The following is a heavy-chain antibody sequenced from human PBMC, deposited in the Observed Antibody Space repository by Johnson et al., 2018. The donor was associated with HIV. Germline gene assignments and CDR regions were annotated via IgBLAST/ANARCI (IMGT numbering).Heavy chain of an antibody. CDR3: ANGGYSYGYDAFDI. V-gene: IGHV3-23*04. Sequence: VQLVESGGGVVRPGGSLRLSCAASGFTFDDYGMSWVRQAPGKGLEWVSAISGSGGSTYYADSVKGRFTISRDNSKNTLYLQMNSLRAEDTPVYYCANGGYSYGYDAFDIWGQGTMVTVSS. D-gene: IGHD5-18*01. CDR2: ISGSGGST. J-gene: IGHJ3*02. CDR1: GFTFDDYG.